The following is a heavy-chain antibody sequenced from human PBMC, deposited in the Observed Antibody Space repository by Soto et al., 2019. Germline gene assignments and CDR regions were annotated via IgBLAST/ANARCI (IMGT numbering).Heavy chain of an antibody. D-gene: IGHD4-17*01. J-gene: IGHJ6*03. CDR3: ARAKVTPGTYYMGV. CDR2: IYDGGST. Sequence: EVQLLESGGDLVQPGGSLRLSCVVSGFTVRGSFLSWIRQAPGKGLEWVSFIYDGGSTYYADSVRGRFTISRDISTNTVYLQMNTLRAEDTAIYYCARAKVTPGTYYMGVWGNGTTVTVS. CDR1: GFTVRGSF. V-gene: IGHV3-66*01.